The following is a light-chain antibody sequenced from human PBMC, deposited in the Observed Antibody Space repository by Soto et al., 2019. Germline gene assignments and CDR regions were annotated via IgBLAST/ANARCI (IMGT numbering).Light chain of an antibody. CDR1: QSVRSY. V-gene: IGKV3-11*01. J-gene: IGKJ5*01. Sequence: EIVLAQSPATLSLSPGERVTLTCRASQSVRSYLAWYQQKPGQAPRLLIYDASNRATGIPARFSGSGSGTDFTLTISSLEPEDSAVYYGQQRANWPATFGQGTRLEIK. CDR2: DAS. CDR3: QQRANWPAT.